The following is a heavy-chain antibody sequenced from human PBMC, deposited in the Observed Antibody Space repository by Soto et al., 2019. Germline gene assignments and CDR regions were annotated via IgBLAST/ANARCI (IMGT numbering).Heavy chain of an antibody. CDR3: ARSYDSSGYYADY. Sequence: ASVKVSCKAPGYTFTGYYMHWVRQAPGQGLEWMGWINPNSGGTNYAQKFQGWVTMTRDTSISTAYMELSRLRSDDTAVYYCARSYDSSGYYADYWGQGTLVTVSS. J-gene: IGHJ4*02. V-gene: IGHV1-2*04. CDR1: GYTFTGYY. CDR2: INPNSGGT. D-gene: IGHD3-22*01.